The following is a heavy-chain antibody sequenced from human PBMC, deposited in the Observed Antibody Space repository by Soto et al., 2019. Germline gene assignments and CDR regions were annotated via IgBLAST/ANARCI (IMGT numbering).Heavy chain of an antibody. CDR1: GYTFTSTW. CDR2: INPYGGAA. D-gene: IGHD1-1*01. V-gene: IGHV1-46*01. Sequence: ASVKVSCQASGYTFTSTWMHWLRQAPGQGLEWMGIINPYGGAATYAEKFQGRVTMTRDTSTATAYMELSTLRSEDTAVYYCARGIVTGSEYNYYYYGMDVWGQGTTVTVSS. CDR3: ARGIVTGSEYNYYYYGMDV. J-gene: IGHJ6*02.